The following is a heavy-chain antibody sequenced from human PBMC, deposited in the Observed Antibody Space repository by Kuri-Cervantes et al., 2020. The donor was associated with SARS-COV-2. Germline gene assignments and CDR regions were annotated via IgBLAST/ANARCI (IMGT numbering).Heavy chain of an antibody. D-gene: IGHD6-6*01. CDR1: GLTFSSYS. Sequence: GGSLRLSCAASGLTFSSYSMNWVRQAPGKGLEWVSYISSSSSTVYYADSVKGRFTISRDNAKNSLYLQMNSLRAEDTAVYYCAKDREYSSSIGQVDYWGQGTLVTVSS. J-gene: IGHJ4*02. CDR2: ISSSSSTV. CDR3: AKDREYSSSIGQVDY. V-gene: IGHV3-48*01.